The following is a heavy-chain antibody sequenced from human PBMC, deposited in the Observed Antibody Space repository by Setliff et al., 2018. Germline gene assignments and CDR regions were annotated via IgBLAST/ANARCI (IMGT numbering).Heavy chain of an antibody. CDR3: AKQGDLAFDY. D-gene: IGHD3-16*01. CDR2: IDPKSGRT. V-gene: IGHV1-2*02. J-gene: IGHJ4*02. CDR1: GYTFTDYY. Sequence: ASVKVSCKASGYTFTDYYIHWIRQAPGQGLEWVGWIDPKSGRTKYAVKFQGRVTMTRDTSSSTIYMEVNSLTSDDTAVYFCAKQGDLAFDYWGQGTQVTVSS.